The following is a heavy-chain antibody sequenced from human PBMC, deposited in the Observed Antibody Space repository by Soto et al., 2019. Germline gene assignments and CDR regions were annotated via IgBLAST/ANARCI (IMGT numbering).Heavy chain of an antibody. D-gene: IGHD4-17*01. CDR1: GFTFSSYA. CDR2: ISAGGGTT. Sequence: EVQLLESEGGLVQPGGSLRLSCATSGFTFSSYAMSWVRQAPGKGLEWVSGISAGGGTTYYPDSVKGRFTISRDNSKNTLYLQMNSLRAEDTAIYYCATTLRGAYGPFDSWGQGTLVTVSS. J-gene: IGHJ4*02. V-gene: IGHV3-23*01. CDR3: ATTLRGAYGPFDS.